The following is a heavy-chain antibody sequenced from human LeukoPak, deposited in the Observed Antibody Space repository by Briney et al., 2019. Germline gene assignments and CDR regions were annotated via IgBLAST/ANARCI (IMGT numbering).Heavy chain of an antibody. CDR2: IYYSGST. Sequence: PSQTLSLTCTVSGGSISSGGYYWSWIRQPPGKGLEWIGYIYYSGSTNYNPSLKSRVTISVDTSKNQFSLKLSSVTAADTAVYYCARSYNGVRFLGYWGQGTLVTVSS. CDR3: ARSYNGVRFLGY. V-gene: IGHV4-30-4*08. D-gene: IGHD3-3*01. J-gene: IGHJ4*02. CDR1: GGSISSGGYY.